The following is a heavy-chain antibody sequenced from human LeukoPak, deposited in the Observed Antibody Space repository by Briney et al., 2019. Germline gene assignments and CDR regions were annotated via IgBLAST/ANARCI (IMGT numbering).Heavy chain of an antibody. Sequence: GGSLSLPWPASGFTFVDYARTWARQAQGRALEGASGISWNSGSIGYADSVKGRFTISRDNAKNSLYLQMNSLRAEDTALYYCAKDRSWDSSGYYFDYWGQGTLVTVSS. CDR3: AKDRSWDSSGYYFDY. D-gene: IGHD3-22*01. J-gene: IGHJ4*02. V-gene: IGHV3-9*01. CDR1: GFTFVDYA. CDR2: ISWNSGSI.